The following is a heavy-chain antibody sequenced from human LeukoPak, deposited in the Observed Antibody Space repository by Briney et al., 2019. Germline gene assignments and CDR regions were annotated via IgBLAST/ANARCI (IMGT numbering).Heavy chain of an antibody. J-gene: IGHJ4*02. Sequence: GGSLRLSCAVSGFTFTVNYMSWVRQAPGKGLEWVSIIYKSGTISYADFVKGRFIISRDSSTNTLSLQMTSLRAEDTAVYYCAADFYTSYHLGYWGQGTLVTVSS. V-gene: IGHV3-66*01. CDR3: AADFYTSYHLGY. CDR2: IYKSGTI. CDR1: GFTFTVNY. D-gene: IGHD3-16*01.